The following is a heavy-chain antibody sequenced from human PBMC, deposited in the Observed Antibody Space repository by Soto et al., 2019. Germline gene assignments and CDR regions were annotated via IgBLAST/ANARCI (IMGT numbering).Heavy chain of an antibody. D-gene: IGHD1-7*01. V-gene: IGHV4-39*02. CDR3: AREIGTTLGTFDY. CDR2: IYYSGST. J-gene: IGHJ4*02. Sequence: PSETLSLTCTVSGGSISSSSYYWGLIRQPPGKGLEWIESIYYSGSTYYNPSLKSRVTISVDTSKNQFSLKLSSVTAADTAVYYCAREIGTTLGTFDYWGQGTLVTVSS. CDR1: GGSISSSSYY.